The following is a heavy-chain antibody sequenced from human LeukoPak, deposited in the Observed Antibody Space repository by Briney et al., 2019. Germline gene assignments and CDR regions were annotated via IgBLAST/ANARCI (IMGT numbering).Heavy chain of an antibody. CDR3: ARLSLLEAAFDI. D-gene: IGHD1-1*01. J-gene: IGHJ3*02. V-gene: IGHV5-51*01. Sequence: GESLKISCEGSGYSFSDYWISWVRQMPGKSLEWMGIIYPRDSDTRYSPSFQGQVTISADKSINTAYLQWSSLKASDTAMFYCARLSLLEAAFDIWGQGTMVTVSS. CDR1: GYSFSDYW. CDR2: IYPRDSDT.